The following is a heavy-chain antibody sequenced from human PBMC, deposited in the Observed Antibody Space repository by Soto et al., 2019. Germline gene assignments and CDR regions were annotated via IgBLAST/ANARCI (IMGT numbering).Heavy chain of an antibody. V-gene: IGHV5-10-1*01. CDR3: ARIYCTTTCDSWFDP. D-gene: IGHD2-2*01. Sequence: GESLKISCQGSGYTFTTFWISWVRQMPGKGLEWMGRIDPRDSYVTYSPSFEGHVTISVDKSISTAYLQWGSLRASDTAIYYCARIYCTTTCDSWFDPWGQGXLVTVSS. CDR2: IDPRDSYV. CDR1: GYTFTTFW. J-gene: IGHJ5*02.